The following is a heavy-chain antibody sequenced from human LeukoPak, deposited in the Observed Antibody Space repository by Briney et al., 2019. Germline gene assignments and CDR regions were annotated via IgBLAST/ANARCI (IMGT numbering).Heavy chain of an antibody. CDR1: GFTFRNYA. CDR2: VTGNGDIT. Sequence: LSGGSLRLSCAAPGFTFRNYAITWVRQAPGRGLELVSVVTGNGDITYYADSLKGRFTISGDNSRNTLYLQMNSVRAEDTAVYQCARNAADCTTSACYDSWGQGTLVTVSS. CDR3: ARNAADCTTSACYDS. D-gene: IGHD2-8*01. V-gene: IGHV3-23*01. J-gene: IGHJ4*02.